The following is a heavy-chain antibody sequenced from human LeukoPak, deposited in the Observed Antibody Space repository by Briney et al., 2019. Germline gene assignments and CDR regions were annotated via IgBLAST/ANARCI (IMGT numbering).Heavy chain of an antibody. CDR2: IYNSGRS. V-gene: IGHV4-31*03. CDR3: ARGAKMATRGFDY. J-gene: IGHJ4*02. Sequence: PSETLSLTCTVSGGSISSGGYSWNWIRQHPGKGLEWIGYIYNSGRSHTKPSLKSRVTISGDTSKNQLSLKLRYVTAADTAVYCCARGAKMATRGFDYWGQGTLVTVSS. D-gene: IGHD5-24*01. CDR1: GGSISSGGYS.